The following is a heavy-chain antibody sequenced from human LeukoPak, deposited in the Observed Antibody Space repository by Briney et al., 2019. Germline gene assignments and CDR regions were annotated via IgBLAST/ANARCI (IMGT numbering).Heavy chain of an antibody. CDR1: GGSMSSYY. V-gene: IGHV4-59*01. D-gene: IGHD6-13*01. Sequence: PSETLSLTCTVFGGSMSSYYWSWIRQPPGKGLEWIGNIYYSGITTYNPSLKSRVTISVDTSKNQFSLKLNSVTAADTAVYYCARDRGRSSTPEYNWFDPWGQGTLVTVSS. CDR3: ARDRGRSSTPEYNWFDP. CDR2: IYYSGIT. J-gene: IGHJ5*02.